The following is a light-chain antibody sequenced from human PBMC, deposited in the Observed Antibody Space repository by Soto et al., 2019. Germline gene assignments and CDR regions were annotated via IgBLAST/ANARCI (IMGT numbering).Light chain of an antibody. CDR1: QSVSSY. CDR2: DAS. CDR3: QKYGSSPLT. V-gene: IGKV3-20*01. Sequence: EIVMTQSPATLSVSPGERATLSCRASQSVSSYLAWYQQKPGQAPRLLIYDASNRATGIPDRFSGSGSGTDFTLTISRLEPEDFAVYYCQKYGSSPLTFGGGTKVDIK. J-gene: IGKJ4*01.